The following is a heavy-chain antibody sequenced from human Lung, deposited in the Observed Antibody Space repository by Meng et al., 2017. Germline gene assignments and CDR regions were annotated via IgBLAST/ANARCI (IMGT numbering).Heavy chain of an antibody. CDR1: GGSFSDYY. CDR2: INHSGST. J-gene: IGHJ4*02. Sequence: HVQLQQWGAGLLKPSGTLSLTCVGSGGSFSDYYWSWIRQPPGKGLEWIGEINHSGSTNYNPSLESRATISVDTSQNNLSLKLSSVTAADSAVYYCARGPTTMAHDFDYWGQGTLVTVSS. D-gene: IGHD4-11*01. CDR3: ARGPTTMAHDFDY. V-gene: IGHV4-34*01.